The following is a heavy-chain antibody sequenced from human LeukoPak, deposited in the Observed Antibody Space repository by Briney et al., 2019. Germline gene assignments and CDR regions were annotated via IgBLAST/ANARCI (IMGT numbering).Heavy chain of an antibody. CDR1: GFNFDDYV. CDR2: IIWNGGSR. Sequence: GGSLRLSCAASGFNFDDYVMSWVRQAPGKGLEWVSGIIWNGGSRGYADSVKGRFTISRDNVRNSLYLQMNSLRAEDTALYYCARSRHSYDSTGFPHYWGQGTLVTVSS. J-gene: IGHJ4*02. CDR3: ARSRHSYDSTGFPHY. V-gene: IGHV3-20*04. D-gene: IGHD3-22*01.